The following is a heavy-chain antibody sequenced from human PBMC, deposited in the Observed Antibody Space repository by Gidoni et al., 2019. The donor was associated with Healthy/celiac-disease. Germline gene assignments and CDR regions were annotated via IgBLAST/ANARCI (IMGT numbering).Heavy chain of an antibody. D-gene: IGHD1-26*01. CDR1: GFTFSSYE. J-gene: IGHJ5*02. CDR3: ARGGPDSGSYQNWFDP. CDR2: ISSSGSTI. Sequence: EVQLVESGGGLVQPGGSLRLSCAASGFTFSSYEMNWVRQAPGKGLEWVSYISSSGSTIYYADSVKGRFTISRDNAKNSLYLQMNSLRAEDTAVYYCARGGPDSGSYQNWFDPWGQGTLVTVSS. V-gene: IGHV3-48*03.